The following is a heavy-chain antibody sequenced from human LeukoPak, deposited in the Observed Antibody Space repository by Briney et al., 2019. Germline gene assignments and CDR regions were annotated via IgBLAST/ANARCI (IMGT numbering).Heavy chain of an antibody. CDR3: AREKRGYSYVDYYYYGMDV. CDR2: ISYDGSTK. V-gene: IGHV3-30-3*01. D-gene: IGHD5-18*01. Sequence: GGSLRLSCAASGFTFSSYAMHWVRQAPGKGLEWVAVISYDGSTKYYADSVKGRFTISRDNSKNTLYLQMNSLRAEDTAVYYCAREKRGYSYVDYYYYGMDVWGQGTTVTVSS. CDR1: GFTFSSYA. J-gene: IGHJ6*02.